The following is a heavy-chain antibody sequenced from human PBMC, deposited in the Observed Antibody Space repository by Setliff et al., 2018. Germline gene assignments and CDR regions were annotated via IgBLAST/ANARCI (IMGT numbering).Heavy chain of an antibody. V-gene: IGHV3-48*03. CDR3: ARARGSSWLFYYMDV. Sequence: PGGSLRLSCAASGFTFSSYEMNWVRQAPGKGLEWVSYISSSGSTIHYADSVKGRFTISRDNAKKSLYLQMNSLSAEDTAVYYCARARGSSWLFYYMDVWGKGTTVTVSS. CDR2: ISSSGSTI. CDR1: GFTFSSYE. J-gene: IGHJ6*03. D-gene: IGHD6-13*01.